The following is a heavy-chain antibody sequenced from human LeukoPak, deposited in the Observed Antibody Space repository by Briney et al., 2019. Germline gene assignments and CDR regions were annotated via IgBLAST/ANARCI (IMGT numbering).Heavy chain of an antibody. V-gene: IGHV4-34*01. CDR3: ARGPRWGSYYYYMDV. CDR1: GGSFSGYY. J-gene: IGHJ6*03. Sequence: SETLSLTCAVYGGSFSGYYWSWIRQPPGKGLEWIGEINHSGGTNYNPSLKSRVTMSVDTSKNQFSLKLSSVTAADTAVYYCARGPRWGSYYYYMDVWGKGTTVTVSS. CDR2: INHSGGT. D-gene: IGHD3-16*01.